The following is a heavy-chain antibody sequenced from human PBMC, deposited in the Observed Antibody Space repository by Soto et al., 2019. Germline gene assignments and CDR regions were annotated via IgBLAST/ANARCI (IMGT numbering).Heavy chain of an antibody. CDR3: ARARGYSYGWNNYYYYGMDV. Sequence: GGSLRLSCAASGFTFSSYWMSWVRQAPGKGLEWVANIKQDGSEKYYVDSVKGRFTISRDNAKNSLYLQMNSLRAEDTAVYYCARARGYSYGWNNYYYYGMDVWGQGTTVTVSS. J-gene: IGHJ6*02. CDR1: GFTFSSYW. V-gene: IGHV3-7*05. D-gene: IGHD5-18*01. CDR2: IKQDGSEK.